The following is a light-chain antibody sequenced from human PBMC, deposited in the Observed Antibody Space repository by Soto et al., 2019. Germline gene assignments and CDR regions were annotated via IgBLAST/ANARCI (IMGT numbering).Light chain of an antibody. CDR1: SSNIGAGQD. Sequence: QSARTQPPSVSGAPGQRVTISCTGTSSNIGAGQDVHWYRQLPGAAPKFLISDSNNRASGVPDRFSVSKSGASASLAITGLRAEDEGDYFCQSYGTSLSGLYVFGTGTKVTVL. CDR2: DSN. V-gene: IGLV1-40*03. J-gene: IGLJ1*01. CDR3: QSYGTSLSGLYV.